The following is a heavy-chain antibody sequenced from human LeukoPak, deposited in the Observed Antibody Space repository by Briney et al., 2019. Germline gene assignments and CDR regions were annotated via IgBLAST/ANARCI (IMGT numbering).Heavy chain of an antibody. Sequence: SETLSLTCTVSGGSISGYYWSWIRQPPGKGLEWIGEINHSGSTNYNPSLKSRVTISVDTSKNQFSLKLSSVTAADTAVYYCAREDTAMAYFDYWGQGTLVTVSS. CDR2: INHSGST. V-gene: IGHV4-34*01. CDR3: AREDTAMAYFDY. D-gene: IGHD5-18*01. J-gene: IGHJ4*02. CDR1: GGSISGYY.